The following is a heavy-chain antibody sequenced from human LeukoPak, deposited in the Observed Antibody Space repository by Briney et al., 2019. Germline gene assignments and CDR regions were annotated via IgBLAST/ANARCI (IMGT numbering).Heavy chain of an antibody. D-gene: IGHD3-9*01. J-gene: IGHJ3*02. Sequence: GGSLRLFCAASGFTFSSYAMSWVRQAPGKGLEWVSAISGSGGSTYSADSVKGRFTISRDNSKNTLYLQMNSLRAEDTAVYYKPKPKYDILTGYHDAFDIWGQGTMVTVSS. CDR1: GFTFSSYA. CDR3: PKPKYDILTGYHDAFDI. V-gene: IGHV3-23*01. CDR2: ISGSGGST.